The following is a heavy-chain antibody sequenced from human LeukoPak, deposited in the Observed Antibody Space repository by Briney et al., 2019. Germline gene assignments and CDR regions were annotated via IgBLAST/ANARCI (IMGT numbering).Heavy chain of an antibody. D-gene: IGHD3-3*01. Sequence: GGSLRLSCAASGFTFSSYWMSWVRQAPGKGLEWVANIKQDGSEKYYVDSVKGRFTISRDNAKNSLYLQMNSLRAEDTAVYYCARDPGGSEHYDFWSGYSSTAFDYWGQGTLVTVSS. J-gene: IGHJ4*02. CDR1: GFTFSSYW. CDR3: ARDPGGSEHYDFWSGYSSTAFDY. V-gene: IGHV3-7*01. CDR2: IKQDGSEK.